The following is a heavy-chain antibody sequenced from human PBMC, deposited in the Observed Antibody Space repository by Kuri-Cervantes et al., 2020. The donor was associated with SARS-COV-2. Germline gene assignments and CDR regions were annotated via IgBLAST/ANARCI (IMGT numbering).Heavy chain of an antibody. CDR2: IYYSGST. CDR1: GGSISSSSYY. CDR3: ARLSPPKDAFDT. Sequence: SETLSLTCTVSGGSISSSSYYWGWIRQPPGKGLEWIGSIYYSGSTYYNPSLKSRVTISVDTSKNQFSLKLSSVTAADTAVYYCARLSPPKDAFDTWGQGTMVTVSS. J-gene: IGHJ3*02. V-gene: IGHV4-39*01. D-gene: IGHD3-16*02.